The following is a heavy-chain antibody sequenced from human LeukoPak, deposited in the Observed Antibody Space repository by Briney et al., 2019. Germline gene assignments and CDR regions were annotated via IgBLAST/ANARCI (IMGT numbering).Heavy chain of an antibody. V-gene: IGHV3-23*01. Sequence: QAGGPLRLSCAASGFTFSSYAMSWVRQAPGKGLEWASAISGSGGSTYYADSVKGRFTVSRDNSKNTLYLQMNSLRAEDTAVYYCAKSVLLWFGSKPFDPWGQGTLVTVSS. CDR2: ISGSGGST. J-gene: IGHJ5*02. D-gene: IGHD3-10*01. CDR3: AKSVLLWFGSKPFDP. CDR1: GFTFSSYA.